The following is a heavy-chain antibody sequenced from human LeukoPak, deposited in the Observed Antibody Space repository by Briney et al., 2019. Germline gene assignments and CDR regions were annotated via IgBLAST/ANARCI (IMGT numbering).Heavy chain of an antibody. V-gene: IGHV1-2*06. Sequence: ASVKVSCKASGYTFTGYYMHWVRQAPGQGLEWMGRINPNSGGTNYAQKFQGRVTMTRDTSISTAYMELSSLRSEDTAVYYCASPERSSGYYYEYWGQGTLVTVSS. CDR2: INPNSGGT. CDR1: GYTFTGYY. CDR3: ASPERSSGYYYEY. J-gene: IGHJ4*02. D-gene: IGHD3-22*01.